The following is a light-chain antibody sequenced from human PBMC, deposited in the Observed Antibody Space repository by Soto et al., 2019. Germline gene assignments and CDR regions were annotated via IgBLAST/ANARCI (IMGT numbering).Light chain of an antibody. Sequence: EIVMTQSPGTLSVSPGERATLSCRASEGVSSNLAWYQQKPCQAPRLLIYGASTRATGIPARFSGSGSETEFTLTISSLQSEDFAVYYCQQYKMYSTWTFGQGTKLDIK. V-gene: IGKV3-15*01. CDR2: GAS. CDR1: EGVSSN. J-gene: IGKJ1*01. CDR3: QQYKMYSTWT.